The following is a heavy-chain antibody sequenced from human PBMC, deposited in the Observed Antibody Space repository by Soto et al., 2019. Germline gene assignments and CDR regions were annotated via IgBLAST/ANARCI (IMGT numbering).Heavy chain of an antibody. J-gene: IGHJ6*02. V-gene: IGHV2-70*13. CDR3: ARSIRGPRRFNGMDV. CDR2: IERDDDDK. D-gene: IGHD1-20*01. Sequence: SGPTLVNPTETLTLTCTFPGFSLTSPGMCVSWIRQSPGKTLEWLALIERDDDDKYYSTSLKTRLTISKDTRKNQVVLTMANIEPADTATYYCARSIRGPRRFNGMDVWGQGT. CDR1: GFSLTSPGMC.